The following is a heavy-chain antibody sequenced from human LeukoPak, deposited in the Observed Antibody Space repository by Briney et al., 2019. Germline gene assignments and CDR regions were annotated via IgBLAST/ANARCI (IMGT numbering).Heavy chain of an antibody. CDR3: ARDRSLHYGDYSIDP. CDR1: GFTFSSYA. V-gene: IGHV3-64*01. CDR2: ISSNGGST. J-gene: IGHJ5*02. Sequence: GGSLRLSCAASGFTFSSYAMHWVRQAPGKGLEYVSAISSNGGSTYYANSVKGRFTISRDNSKNTLYLQMGSLRAEDMAVYYCARDRSLHYGDYSIDPWGQGTLVTVSP. D-gene: IGHD4-17*01.